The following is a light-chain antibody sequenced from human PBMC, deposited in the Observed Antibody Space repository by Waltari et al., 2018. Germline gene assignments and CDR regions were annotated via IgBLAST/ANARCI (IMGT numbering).Light chain of an antibody. CDR2: EAS. CDR1: QSISKW. CDR3: QQYNSYSLLT. Sequence: DIRMTPSPSPLSASAGDRVLISCRASQSISKWLAWYQQKPGKAPKLLIYEASTLQSGVPSRFSGTGSGTDFTLTISSLQPDDFATYYCQQYNSYSLLTFGGGTKVEIK. J-gene: IGKJ4*01. V-gene: IGKV1-5*03.